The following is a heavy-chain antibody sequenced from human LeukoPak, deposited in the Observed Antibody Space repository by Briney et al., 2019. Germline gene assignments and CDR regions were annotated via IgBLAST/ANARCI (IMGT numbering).Heavy chain of an antibody. V-gene: IGHV3-23*01. CDR2: ISGSGGDT. CDR3: AKDLNSYGYPFDY. D-gene: IGHD5-18*01. CDR1: GFTFSSYA. J-gene: IGHJ4*02. Sequence: PGGSLRLSCVASGFTFSSYAMSWVRQAPGKGLEWVSAISGSGGDTYYADSVKGRFTISRDNSKNTLHLQMNSLRAEDTAVYYCAKDLNSYGYPFDYWGQGTLVTVSS.